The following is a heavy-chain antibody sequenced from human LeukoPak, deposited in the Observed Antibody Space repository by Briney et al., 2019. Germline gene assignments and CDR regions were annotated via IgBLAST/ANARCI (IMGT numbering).Heavy chain of an antibody. CDR1: GGTFSSYA. CDR2: IIPIFGTA. V-gene: IGHV1-69*05. Sequence: SVKVSCKASGGTFSSYAISWVRQAPGQGLEWVGGIIPIFGTANYAQKFQGRGTITTDESTSTAYMELSSLRSEDTAVYYCARTYYYDSSGYPPTFDYWGQGTLVTVSS. J-gene: IGHJ4*02. D-gene: IGHD3-22*01. CDR3: ARTYYYDSSGYPPTFDY.